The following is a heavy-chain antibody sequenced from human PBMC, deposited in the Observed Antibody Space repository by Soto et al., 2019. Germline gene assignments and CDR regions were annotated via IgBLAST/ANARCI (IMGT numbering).Heavy chain of an antibody. D-gene: IGHD2-15*01. CDR1: GYTFTSYD. V-gene: IGHV1-8*01. CDR3: ASPNTYCSGGSCYAAFDI. J-gene: IGHJ3*02. Sequence: QVQLVQSGAEVKKPGASVKVSCKASGYTFTSYDINWVRQATGQGLEWMGWMNPNSGNTGYAQKFQGRGTMTRSTSISTAYMELSSLRSEDTAVYYCASPNTYCSGGSCYAAFDIWGQGTMVTVSS. CDR2: MNPNSGNT.